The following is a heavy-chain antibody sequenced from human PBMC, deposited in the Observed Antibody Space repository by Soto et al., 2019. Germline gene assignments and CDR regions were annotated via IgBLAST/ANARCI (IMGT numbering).Heavy chain of an antibody. D-gene: IGHD3-10*01. V-gene: IGHV1-2*04. CDR2: INPNSGGT. CDR3: ARDPTMVRGVTYYFYGMDV. Sequence: ASVKVSCKASGYTFTGYYMHWVRQAPGQGLEWMGWINPNSGGTNYAQKFQGWVTMTRDTSISTAYMELSRLRSDDTAVYYCARDPTMVRGVTYYFYGMDVWGQGTTVTVSS. J-gene: IGHJ6*02. CDR1: GYTFTGYY.